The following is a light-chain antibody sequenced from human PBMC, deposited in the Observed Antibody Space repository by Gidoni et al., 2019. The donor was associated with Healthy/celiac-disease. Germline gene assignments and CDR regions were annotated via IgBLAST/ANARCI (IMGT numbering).Light chain of an antibody. CDR3: QAWDSSTEV. J-gene: IGLJ2*01. CDR2: QDS. V-gene: IGLV3-1*01. Sequence: SYELTQPPSVSVSPGQTASITCSGDKLGDKYACWYHQKPGQSPVLVIYQDSKRPSGIPERFSGSNSGNTATLTISGTQAMDEADYDCQAWDSSTEVFGGGTKLTVL. CDR1: KLGDKY.